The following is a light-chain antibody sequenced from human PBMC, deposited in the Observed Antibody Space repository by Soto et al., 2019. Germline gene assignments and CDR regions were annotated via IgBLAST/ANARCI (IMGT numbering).Light chain of an antibody. J-gene: IGKJ1*01. CDR2: SAS. CDR1: QSVGKY. V-gene: IGKV3-15*01. Sequence: ETVLTQYPATLPLSPGERATLSCRAGQSVGKYLAWYQQKPGQAPRLLMYSASTRATGIPARFSGSGSGTEFTLTINSLQSEDFAVYYCQQYHNWPPWTFGQGTKVDIK. CDR3: QQYHNWPPWT.